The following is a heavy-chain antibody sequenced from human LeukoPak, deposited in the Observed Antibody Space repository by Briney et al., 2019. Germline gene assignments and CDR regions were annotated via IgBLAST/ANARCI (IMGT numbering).Heavy chain of an antibody. CDR1: GFPFSGYG. CDR3: ARGDYTAMVTFGY. CDR2: AYGDGSSQ. D-gene: IGHD5-18*01. J-gene: IGHJ4*02. Sequence: GGSLRLSCAASGFPFSGYGMHWVRQAPGKGLEWVAVAYGDGSSQYYADSVKGRFTISRDNSKNTLYLQMNSLRAEDTAVYYCARGDYTAMVTFGYWGQGTLVTVSS. V-gene: IGHV3-30*03.